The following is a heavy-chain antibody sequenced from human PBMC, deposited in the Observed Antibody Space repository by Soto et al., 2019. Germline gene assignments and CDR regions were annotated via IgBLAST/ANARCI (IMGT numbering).Heavy chain of an antibody. Sequence: QVPLVQSGAEVKKPGASVRVSCKPSGYTLTNYAIHWVRQAAGQSLEWLAWIDPGSGNPTYSQKFRGRITLSRDTLSRDKSASTFYMDLSRLTSEDTAVYFCTRDLNGGNPFDYWGQGTLVTVSS. J-gene: IGHJ4*02. CDR1: GYTLTNYA. V-gene: IGHV1-3*01. CDR2: IDPGSGNP. D-gene: IGHD2-8*01. CDR3: TRDLNGGNPFDY.